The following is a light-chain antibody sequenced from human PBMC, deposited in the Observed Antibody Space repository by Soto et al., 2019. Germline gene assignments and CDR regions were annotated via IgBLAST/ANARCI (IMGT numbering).Light chain of an antibody. CDR2: EVS. V-gene: IGLV2-14*01. CDR1: SSDVGAYNY. J-gene: IGLJ3*02. Sequence: QSVLTQPASVSGSPGQSITLSCTGTSSDVGAYNYVSWYQQHPGKAPKLMIYEVSNRPSGVSDRFSGSKSGNTASLTISGLQAEDEADYYCSSYTTNTFWVFGGGTKLTVL. CDR3: SSYTTNTFWV.